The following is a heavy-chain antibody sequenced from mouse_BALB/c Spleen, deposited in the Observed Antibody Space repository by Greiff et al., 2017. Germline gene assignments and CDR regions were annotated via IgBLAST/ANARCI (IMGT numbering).Heavy chain of an antibody. D-gene: IGHD1-1*01. CDR3: ARYYYGPFDY. J-gene: IGHJ2*01. CDR1: GYTFTDYW. Sequence: QVQLQQPGAELVMPGASVKMSCTASGYTFTDYWMHWVKQRPGQGLEWIGAIDTSDSYTSYNQKFKGKATLTVDESSSTAYMQLSSLTSEDSAVYYCARYYYGPFDYWGQGTTLTVSS. CDR2: IDTSDSYT. V-gene: IGHV1-69*01.